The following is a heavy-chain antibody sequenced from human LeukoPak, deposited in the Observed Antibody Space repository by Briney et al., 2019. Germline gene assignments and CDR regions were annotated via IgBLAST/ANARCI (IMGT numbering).Heavy chain of an antibody. J-gene: IGHJ4*02. D-gene: IGHD4-17*01. CDR3: AKESVPLPY. CDR1: GFTFSSHE. Sequence: GGSLRLSCAASGFTFSSHEMNWVRQPPGKGLEWVSYISSGGSTIYYADSVKGRFTVSRDNAKNSLYLQMNSLRAEDTAVYYCAKESVPLPYWGQGTLVTVSS. CDR2: ISSGGSTI. V-gene: IGHV3-48*03.